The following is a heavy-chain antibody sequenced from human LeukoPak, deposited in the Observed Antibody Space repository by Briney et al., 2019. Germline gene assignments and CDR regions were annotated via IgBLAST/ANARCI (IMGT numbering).Heavy chain of an antibody. V-gene: IGHV4-59*08. D-gene: IGHD2-2*01. CDR1: GGSISSYY. CDR2: IYYSGST. J-gene: IGHJ6*03. Sequence: PSETLSLTCTVSGGSISSYYWSWIRQPPGKGLEWIGYIYYSGSTNYNPSLKSRVTISVDTSKNQFSLKLSSVTAADTAVYYCARAPAPAAPYYYYMDVWGKGTTVTVSS. CDR3: ARAPAPAAPYYYYMDV.